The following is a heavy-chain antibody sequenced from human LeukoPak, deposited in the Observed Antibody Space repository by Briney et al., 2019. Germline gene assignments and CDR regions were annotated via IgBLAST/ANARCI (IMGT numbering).Heavy chain of an antibody. V-gene: IGHV6-1*01. CDR2: TYYRSKWYT. J-gene: IGHJ4*02. CDR1: GDRVSSNSAA. Sequence: TLSLTCAISGDRVSSNSAAWKWVRQSGSRGLEWLGRTYYRSKWYTEYAVSVKSRVTINPDTSKNQFSLQLSSVNPEDTAVYYCARLGSGSNYWGQGTLVTVSS. CDR3: ARLGSGSNY. D-gene: IGHD3-10*01.